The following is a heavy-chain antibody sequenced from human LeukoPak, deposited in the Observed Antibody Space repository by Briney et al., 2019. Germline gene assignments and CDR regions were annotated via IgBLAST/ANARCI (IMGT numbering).Heavy chain of an antibody. CDR2: ISWSSGGI. J-gene: IGHJ4*02. D-gene: IGHD5-24*01. CDR3: AKDMGGGYNSPFDY. Sequence: GGSLRLSCAASGFTFSSYGMHWVRQAPGKGLVWVSGISWSSGGIGYADSVKGRFTISRDNAKNSLYLQMHSLRLEDTALYYCAKDMGGGYNSPFDYWGQGTPVTVSS. CDR1: GFTFSSYG. V-gene: IGHV3-9*01.